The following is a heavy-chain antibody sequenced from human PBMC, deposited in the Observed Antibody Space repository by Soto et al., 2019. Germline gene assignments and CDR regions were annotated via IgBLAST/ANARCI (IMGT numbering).Heavy chain of an antibody. D-gene: IGHD2-15*01. Sequence: QVQLVQSGPEVKKPGSSVKVSCKASGGTFSSHVFTWVRQAPGRGLEWMGGIIPMFGTANHAQKSQGRVTLTADESTNTAYLELSSLRSEDTAVYYCARGSRDCSGGTCFPLPTAEYFRHWGQGTLITVSS. V-gene: IGHV1-69*01. CDR2: IIPMFGTA. CDR3: ARGSRDCSGGTCFPLPTAEYFRH. J-gene: IGHJ1*01. CDR1: GGTFSSHV.